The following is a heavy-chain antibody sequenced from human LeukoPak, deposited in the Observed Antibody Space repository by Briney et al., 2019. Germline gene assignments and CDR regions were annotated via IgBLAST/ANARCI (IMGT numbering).Heavy chain of an antibody. CDR2: IWYDGSNE. CDR1: GFTVSSYG. V-gene: IGHV3-33*01. Sequence: GGSLRLSCAASGFTVSSYGMRWVRQAPGKGLEWVAVIWYDGSNEYYADFVKGRFTIYRDNSKKTVYLQMNSLRVEDTAVYYCARDRARHFDYWGQGTLVTVSS. D-gene: IGHD3-10*01. J-gene: IGHJ4*02. CDR3: ARDRARHFDY.